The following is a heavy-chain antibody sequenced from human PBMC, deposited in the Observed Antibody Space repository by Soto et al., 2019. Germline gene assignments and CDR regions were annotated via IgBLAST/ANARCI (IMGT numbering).Heavy chain of an antibody. J-gene: IGHJ4*02. V-gene: IGHV5-51*01. CDR2: IYPGDSET. CDR1: GYNFTTFW. CDR3: ERSGFPGAIYFDS. Sequence: GESLKISCKGSGYNFTTFWIGWVRQMPGKGLEWMGIIYPGDSETKYSPDFEGQVTISADRSTNTAYLQWRSLRASDTAMYYCERSGFPGAIYFDSWGLGTLVTVSS.